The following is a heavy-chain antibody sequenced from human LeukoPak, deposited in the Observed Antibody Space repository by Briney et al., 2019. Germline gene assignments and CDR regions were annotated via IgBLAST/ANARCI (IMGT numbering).Heavy chain of an antibody. V-gene: IGHV3-74*01. D-gene: IGHD3-22*01. CDR1: GFTFSTYW. Sequence: GGSLRLSCAASGFTFSTYWMHWVRQASGKGLVWVSRINSGGDSTTYADSVKGRFTISRDNAKSTLYLQMNSLRAEDTAVYYCARQDSSLYYLFDYWGQGTLVTVSS. J-gene: IGHJ4*02. CDR3: ARQDSSLYYLFDY. CDR2: INSGGDST.